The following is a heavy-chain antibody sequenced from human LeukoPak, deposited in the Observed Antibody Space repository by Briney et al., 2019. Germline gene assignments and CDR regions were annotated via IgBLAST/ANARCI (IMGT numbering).Heavy chain of an antibody. CDR1: GGSISSGGYS. D-gene: IGHD2-8*02. CDR2: IYHSGST. CDR3: AREGSRLVGFDY. J-gene: IGHJ4*02. Sequence: PSETLSLTCAVSGGSISSGGYSWSWIRQPPGKGLEWIGYIYHSGSTYYNPSLKSRVTISVDRSKNQFSLKLSSVTAADTAVYYCAREGSRLVGFDYWGQGTLVTVSS. V-gene: IGHV4-30-2*01.